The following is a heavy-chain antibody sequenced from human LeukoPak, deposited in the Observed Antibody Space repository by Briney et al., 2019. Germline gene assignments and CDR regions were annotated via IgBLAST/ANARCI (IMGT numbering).Heavy chain of an antibody. CDR3: AREAVYYGSGSYLDEFDY. CDR1: GYTFTSYG. D-gene: IGHD3-10*01. CDR2: ISAYNGNT. V-gene: IGHV1-18*01. J-gene: IGHJ4*02. Sequence: ASVKVSCKASGYTFTSYGISWVRQAPGQGLEWMGWISAYNGNTNYAQKLQGRVTMTTDASTSTAYMELRSLRSDDTAVYYCAREAVYYGSGSYLDEFDYWGQGTLVTVSS.